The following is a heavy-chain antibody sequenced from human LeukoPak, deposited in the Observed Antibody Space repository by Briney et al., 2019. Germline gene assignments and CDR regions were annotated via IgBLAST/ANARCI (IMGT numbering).Heavy chain of an antibody. D-gene: IGHD3-22*01. CDR2: IYYSGST. J-gene: IGHJ5*02. CDR3: AKRGYDSSGYYYNWFDP. CDR1: GGSIAISTYD. Sequence: SETLSLTCTVSGGSIAISTYDWGWIRQPPGKGLEWIGSIYYSGSTYYNPSLKSRVTISVDTSKNQFSLKLSSVTAADTAVYYCAKRGYDSSGYYYNWFDPWGQGTLVTVSS. V-gene: IGHV4-39*01.